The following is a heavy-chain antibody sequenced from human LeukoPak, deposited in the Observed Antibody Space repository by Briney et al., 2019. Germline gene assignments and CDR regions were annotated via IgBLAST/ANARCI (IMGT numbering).Heavy chain of an antibody. CDR3: ARNPYGEYGFDI. J-gene: IGHJ3*02. CDR1: GFTVSSNY. D-gene: IGHD2-8*01. CDR2: ISSSSSTI. V-gene: IGHV3-48*01. Sequence: GGSLRLSCAASGFTVSSNYMSWVRQAPGKGLEWVSYISSSSSTIYYADSVKGRFTISRDNSKDMLYLQMNSLTSEDTALYYCARNPYGEYGFDIWGQGTMVTVSS.